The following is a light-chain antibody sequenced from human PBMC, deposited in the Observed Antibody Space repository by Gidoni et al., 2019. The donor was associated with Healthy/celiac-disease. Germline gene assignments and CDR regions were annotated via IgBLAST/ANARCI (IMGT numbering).Light chain of an antibody. CDR1: QSISSY. V-gene: IGKV1-39*01. Sequence: IQMTQSPSSLSASVGDRVTITCRASQSISSYLNWYQQKPGKAPKLLIYAASSLQSGVPSRFSGSGSGTDFTITISSLQPEDFATYYCQQSYSTPPTCGQGTKVEIK. J-gene: IGKJ1*01. CDR2: AAS. CDR3: QQSYSTPPT.